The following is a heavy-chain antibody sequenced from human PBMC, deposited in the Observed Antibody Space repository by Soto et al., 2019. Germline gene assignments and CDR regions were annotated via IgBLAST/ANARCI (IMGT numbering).Heavy chain of an antibody. J-gene: IGHJ4*02. Sequence: GGSLSLSCAASGFTFSNFIMTWVRQAPGKGLECVSTISGSGDSTYYAVSVKGRFAISRDNSKDTLYLQMNRLRAEDTAVYYCVKDGYGKADYWGQGTMVTVSS. D-gene: IGHD1-1*01. CDR1: GFTFSNFI. CDR2: ISGSGDST. V-gene: IGHV3-23*01. CDR3: VKDGYGKADY.